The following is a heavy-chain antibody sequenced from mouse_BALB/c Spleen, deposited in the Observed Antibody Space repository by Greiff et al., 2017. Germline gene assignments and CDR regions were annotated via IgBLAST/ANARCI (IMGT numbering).Heavy chain of an antibody. D-gene: IGHD1-1*01. CDR2: INPSTGYT. CDR3: AIHYYGSSPFAY. CDR1: GYTFTSYW. V-gene: IGHV1-4*01. J-gene: IGHJ3*01. Sequence: QVQLKESGAELARPGASVKMSCKASGYTFTSYWMHWVKQRPGQGLEWIGYINPSTGYTEYNQKFKDKATLTADKSSSTAYMQLSSLTSEDSAVYYCAIHYYGSSPFAYWGQGTLVTVSA.